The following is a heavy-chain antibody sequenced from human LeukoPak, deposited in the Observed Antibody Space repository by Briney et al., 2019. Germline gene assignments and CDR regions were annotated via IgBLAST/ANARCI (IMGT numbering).Heavy chain of an antibody. CDR3: ARWVPQGSNRYYYYYMDV. J-gene: IGHJ6*03. CDR1: GGSISSSSYY. Sequence: SQTLSLTCTVSGGSISSSSYYWSWIRQHPGKGLEWIGYIYYSGSTYYNPSLKSRVTISVDTSKNQFSLKLSSVTAADTAVYYCARWVPQGSNRYYYYYMDVWGKGTTVTVSS. CDR2: IYYSGST. V-gene: IGHV4-31*03. D-gene: IGHD4-23*01.